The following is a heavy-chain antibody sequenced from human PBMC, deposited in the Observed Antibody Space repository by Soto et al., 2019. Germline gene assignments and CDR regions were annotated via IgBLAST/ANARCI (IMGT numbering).Heavy chain of an antibody. V-gene: IGHV3-15*01. J-gene: IGHJ4*02. CDR2: IKSKTDGGTT. CDR3: TTDGSLALWFEEFVNIDY. CDR1: GFTFSNAW. D-gene: IGHD3-10*01. Sequence: PGGSLRLSCAASGFTFSNAWMSWVRQAPGKGLEWVGRIKSKTDGGTTDYAAPVKGRFTISRDDSKNTLYLQMNSLKTEDTAVYYCTTDGSLALWFEEFVNIDYWGQGTLVTVSS.